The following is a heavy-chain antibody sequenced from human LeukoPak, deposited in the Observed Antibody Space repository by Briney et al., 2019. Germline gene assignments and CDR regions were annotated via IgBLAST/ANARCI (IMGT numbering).Heavy chain of an antibody. CDR2: IIPIFGTA. V-gene: IGHV1-69*06. D-gene: IGHD6-19*01. CDR3: ARDPVAVAGYWGRWFDP. J-gene: IGHJ5*02. CDR1: GYTFTSYG. Sequence: SVKVSCKASGYTFTSYGISWVRQAPGQGLEWMGGIIPIFGTANYAQKFQGRVTITVDKSTSTAYMELSSLRSEDTAVYYCARDPVAVAGYWGRWFDPWGQGTLVTVSS.